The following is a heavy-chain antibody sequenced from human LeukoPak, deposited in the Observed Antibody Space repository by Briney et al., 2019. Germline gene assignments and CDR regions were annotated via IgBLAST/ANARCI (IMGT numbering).Heavy chain of an antibody. V-gene: IGHV3-21*01. D-gene: IGHD5-12*01. CDR2: ISSSSSYT. CDR1: GFTFSSYS. Sequence: GGSLRLSCAASGFTFSSYSMNWARQAPGKGLEWVSSISSSSSYTYYADSVKGRFTISRDNAKNSLYLQINSLRAEDTAVYYCARGPSGYHNTGGQGTLVTVSS. CDR3: ARGPSGYHNT. J-gene: IGHJ4*02.